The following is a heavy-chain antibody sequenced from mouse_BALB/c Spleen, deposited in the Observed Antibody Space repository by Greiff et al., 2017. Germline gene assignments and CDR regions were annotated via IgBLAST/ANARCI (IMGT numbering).Heavy chain of an antibody. J-gene: IGHJ4*01. V-gene: IGHV1-67*01. Sequence: QVQLKESGPELVRPGESVKISCKGSGYTFTDYAMHWVKQSHAKSLEWIGVISIYYDNTNYNQKFKGKATMTVDKSSSTAYMELARLTSEDSAIYYCARPYYGNSYAMDYWGQGTSVTVSS. CDR1: GYTFTDYA. D-gene: IGHD2-10*01. CDR2: ISIYYDNT. CDR3: ARPYYGNSYAMDY.